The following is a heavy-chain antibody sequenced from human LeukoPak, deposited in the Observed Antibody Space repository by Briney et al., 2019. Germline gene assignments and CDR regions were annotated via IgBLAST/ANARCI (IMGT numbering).Heavy chain of an antibody. V-gene: IGHV1-18*01. CDR3: ARAPPSIAVAGTVDY. Sequence: ASVKLSCKASVYTFTSYGISWVRQAPGQGLERMGWISAYNGNTNYAQKLQGRVTMTTDTSTSTANMEPRSLRSDDTAVYYCARAPPSIAVAGTVDYWGQGTLLTVYS. D-gene: IGHD6-19*01. J-gene: IGHJ4*02. CDR1: VYTFTSYG. CDR2: ISAYNGNT.